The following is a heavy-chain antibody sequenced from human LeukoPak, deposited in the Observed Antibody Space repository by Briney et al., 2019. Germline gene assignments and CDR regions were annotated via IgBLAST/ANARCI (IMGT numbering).Heavy chain of an antibody. J-gene: IGHJ4*02. D-gene: IGHD3-22*01. CDR2: INPNSGVT. Sequence: ASVKVSCKASGYTFTGYSMHWVRQAPGQGLEWMGWINPNSGVTNYAQKFQGRVTMTRDTSISTAYMELSSLRSEDTAVYYCARDLDYYYDSSGPLGYWGQGTLVTVSS. V-gene: IGHV1-2*02. CDR3: ARDLDYYYDSSGPLGY. CDR1: GYTFTGYS.